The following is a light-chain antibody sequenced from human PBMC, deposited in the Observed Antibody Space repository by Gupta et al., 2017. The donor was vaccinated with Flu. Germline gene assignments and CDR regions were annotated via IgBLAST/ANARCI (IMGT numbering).Light chain of an antibody. CDR1: KLGDKF. CDR3: QAWDSPTGV. J-gene: IGLJ3*02. Sequence: PSVSVSPGQTAVIACSGDKLGDKFVCWYQQKPGQSPLLVMYQDTKRPSGIPERFSGSNSGNTATLTISGTQPMDEADYYCQAWDSPTGVFGG. V-gene: IGLV3-1*01. CDR2: QDT.